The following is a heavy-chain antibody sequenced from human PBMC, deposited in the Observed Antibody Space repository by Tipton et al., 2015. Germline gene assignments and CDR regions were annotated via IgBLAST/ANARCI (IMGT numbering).Heavy chain of an antibody. CDR1: GDSISGPNW. CDR3: ARSLFPETAGLENWFDP. CDR2: LSYSGKT. Sequence: GLVKPSETLSLTCVVSGDSISGPNWWSWVRQPPGKGLEWIGSLSYSGKTDYNPPLRSRVTISVDTSKNQFSLRLSSVTAADTAVYYCARSLFPETAGLENWFDPWGQGTLVTVSS. D-gene: IGHD6-13*01. J-gene: IGHJ5*02. V-gene: IGHV4-4*02.